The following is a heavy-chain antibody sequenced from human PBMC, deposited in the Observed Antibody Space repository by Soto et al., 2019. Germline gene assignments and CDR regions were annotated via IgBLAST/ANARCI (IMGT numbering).Heavy chain of an antibody. J-gene: IGHJ6*02. CDR2: IYYSGST. CDR3: ARVHQLPNYYYYGMDV. D-gene: IGHD2-2*01. CDR1: GGSISSYY. V-gene: IGHV4-59*01. Sequence: QVQLQESGPGLVKPSETLSLTCTVSGGSISSYYWSWIRQPPGKGLEWIGYIYYSGSTNYNPSLKSRVTVSVDTSKNQFSLKLSSVTAADTAVYYCARVHQLPNYYYYGMDVWGQGTTVTVSS.